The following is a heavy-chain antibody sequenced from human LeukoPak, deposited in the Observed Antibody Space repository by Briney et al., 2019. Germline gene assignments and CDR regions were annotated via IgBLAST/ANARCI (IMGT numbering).Heavy chain of an antibody. J-gene: IGHJ4*02. CDR3: ASVDYYGSGNYYSDVDY. Sequence: PGGSLRLSCAASGFTFSSYSMNWVRQAPGKGLEWVSSISSSSSYIYYADSVKGRFTISRDNAKSSLYLQMNSLRAEDTALYYCASVDYYGSGNYYSDVDYWGQGTLVTVSS. D-gene: IGHD3-10*01. CDR2: ISSSSSYI. CDR1: GFTFSSYS. V-gene: IGHV3-21*01.